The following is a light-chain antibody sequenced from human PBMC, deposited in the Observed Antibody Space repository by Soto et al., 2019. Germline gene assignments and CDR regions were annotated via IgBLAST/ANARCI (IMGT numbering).Light chain of an antibody. CDR3: CSYAGSYTKVA. CDR2: DVS. Sequence: QSALTQPRSVSGSPGQSVTISCTGTSSDVGGYNYVSWYQQHPGKAPKLMIYDVSKRPSGVPDRFSGSKSGNTASLTISGLQAEDEADYYCCSYAGSYTKVAFGGGTKVTVL. CDR1: SSDVGGYNY. V-gene: IGLV2-11*01. J-gene: IGLJ2*01.